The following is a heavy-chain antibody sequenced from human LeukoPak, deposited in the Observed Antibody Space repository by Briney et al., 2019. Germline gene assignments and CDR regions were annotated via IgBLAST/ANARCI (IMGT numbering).Heavy chain of an antibody. V-gene: IGHV1-2*02. CDR2: INPKIGDT. CDR3: ARQAPQILDAFDI. CDR1: GYRFIGYY. Sequence: ASVKVSCKASGYRFIGYYLHWVRQVPGQGLEWMGWINPKIGDTKYAQRFQGRVTMTRDTSISTAYLELSRPTSDDTAVYYCARQAPQILDAFDIWGQGTMISVSS. J-gene: IGHJ3*02.